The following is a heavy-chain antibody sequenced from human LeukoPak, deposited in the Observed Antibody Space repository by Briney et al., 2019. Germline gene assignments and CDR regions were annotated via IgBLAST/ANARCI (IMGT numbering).Heavy chain of an antibody. D-gene: IGHD6-13*01. J-gene: IGHJ4*02. CDR1: GFNFNYYF. CDR3: ATEYWYRHDY. Sequence: PGGSLRLSCTTSGFNFNYYFMAWVGQAPGKGLEWLATIDKDGSGTEYIDSVRGRFTISRDNTKKSIYLQMSSLSADDTAVYFCATEYWYRHDYWGQGTLVTVSS. CDR2: IDKDGSGT. V-gene: IGHV3-7*01.